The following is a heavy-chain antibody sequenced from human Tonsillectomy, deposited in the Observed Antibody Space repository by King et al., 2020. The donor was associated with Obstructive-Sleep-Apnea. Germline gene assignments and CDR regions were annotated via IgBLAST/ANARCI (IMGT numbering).Heavy chain of an antibody. CDR2: ISYDGSNK. J-gene: IGHJ6*02. Sequence: QLVQSGGGVVQPGRSLRLSCAASGFTFSSYAMHWVRQAPGKGLEWVAVISYDGSNKYYADSVKGRFPNSRDNSKNTLYLQMNSLRAEDTAVYYCARDDRGWEQLVFYYYYGMDVWGQGTTVTVSS. D-gene: IGHD6-6*01. V-gene: IGHV3-30*04. CDR3: ARDDRGWEQLVFYYYYGMDV. CDR1: GFTFSSYA.